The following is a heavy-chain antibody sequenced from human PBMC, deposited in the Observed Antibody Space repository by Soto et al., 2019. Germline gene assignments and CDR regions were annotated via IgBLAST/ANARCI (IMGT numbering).Heavy chain of an antibody. CDR1: GFTFSNYG. CDR2: ISDDGSKK. D-gene: IGHD1-26*01. J-gene: IGHJ4*02. V-gene: IGHV3-30*18. CDR3: AKEGIVKGTFDY. Sequence: PVGSLRLSCAASGFTFSNYGIHWVRQAPGKGLDWVAVISDDGSKKYYGDSVKGRVTIYRDNTKNTLYLQMNSLRDEDTAVYYCAKEGIVKGTFDYWGQGTLVTVSS.